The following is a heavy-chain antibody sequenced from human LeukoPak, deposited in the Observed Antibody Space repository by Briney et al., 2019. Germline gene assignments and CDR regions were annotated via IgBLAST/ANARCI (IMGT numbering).Heavy chain of an antibody. CDR2: ISAYNGNT. CDR3: ARVSMVTFGGVIGDFDY. Sequence: ASVKVSCKASGYTFTSYCISWVRQAPGQGLEWMGWISAYNGNTNYAQKLQGRVTMTTDTSTSTAYMELRSLRSDDTAVYYCARVSMVTFGGVIGDFDYWGQGTLVTVSS. D-gene: IGHD3-16*02. CDR1: GYTFTSYC. V-gene: IGHV1-18*01. J-gene: IGHJ4*02.